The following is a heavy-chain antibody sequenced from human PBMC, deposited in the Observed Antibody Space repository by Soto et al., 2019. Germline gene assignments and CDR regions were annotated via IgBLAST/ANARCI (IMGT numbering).Heavy chain of an antibody. J-gene: IGHJ4*02. CDR1: GFSFRNYA. CDR2: ISRDGSHK. CDR3: ARSRNSAVADSFDF. D-gene: IGHD1-26*01. Sequence: VGSLRLSCAASGFSFRNYAIHWVRQAPGKGLEWVAVISRDGSHKYYLDSVKGRFTISRDNSKDTVNLLMNSLRDDDSAMYYCARSRNSAVADSFDFWGQGTLVTVSS. V-gene: IGHV3-30*04.